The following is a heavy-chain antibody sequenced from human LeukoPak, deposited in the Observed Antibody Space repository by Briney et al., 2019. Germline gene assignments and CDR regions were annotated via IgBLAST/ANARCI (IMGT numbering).Heavy chain of an antibody. D-gene: IGHD2-2*01. J-gene: IGHJ4*02. CDR3: ARDQWDCSSTSGYVSAFDY. CDR2: INPNSGGT. CDR1: GYTFTGYY. Sequence: ASVKVSCKASGYTFTGYYMHWVRQAPGQGLEWMGWINPNSGGTNYAQKFQGRVTMTRDTSISTAYMELSRLRSDDTAVYYCARDQWDCSSTSGYVSAFDYWGQGTLVTVSS. V-gene: IGHV1-2*02.